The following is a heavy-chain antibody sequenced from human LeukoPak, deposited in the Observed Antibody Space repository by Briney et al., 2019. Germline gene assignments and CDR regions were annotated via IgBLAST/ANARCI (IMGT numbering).Heavy chain of an antibody. D-gene: IGHD6-19*01. CDR2: INPNSGGT. J-gene: IGHJ4*02. CDR1: GYTFTGYY. CDR3: ARAGGAVAGVVDY. Sequence: GAPVKVSCKASGYTFTGYYMHWVRQAPGQGLEWMGWINPNSGGTNYAQKFQGRVTMTRDTSISTAYMELSRLRSDDTAVYYCARAGGAVAGVVDYWGQGTLVTVSS. V-gene: IGHV1-2*02.